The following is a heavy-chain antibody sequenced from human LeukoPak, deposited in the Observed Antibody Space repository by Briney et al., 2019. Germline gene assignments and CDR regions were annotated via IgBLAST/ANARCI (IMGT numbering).Heavy chain of an antibody. D-gene: IGHD4-11*01. CDR1: GFTFSSYG. V-gene: IGHV3-30*18. CDR2: ISYDGSNK. Sequence: GRSLRLSCAASGFTFSSYGMHWVRQAPGKGLEWVAVISYDGSNKYYADSVKGRFTISRDNSKNTLYLQMNSLRAEDTAVYYCAKDDRDSNYDGEVYWGQGTLVTVSS. CDR3: AKDDRDSNYDGEVY. J-gene: IGHJ4*02.